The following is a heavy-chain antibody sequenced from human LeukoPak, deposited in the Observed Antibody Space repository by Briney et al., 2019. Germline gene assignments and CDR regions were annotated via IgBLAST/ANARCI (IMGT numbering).Heavy chain of an antibody. V-gene: IGHV1-46*01. CDR2: INPSGGST. CDR3: ARNHSPSPIIAVAGTEDY. Sequence: GASVKVSCKASGYTFTSYYMHWVRQAPGQGLEWMGIINPSGGSTSYAQKFQGRVTMTRDTSTSTVYMELRSLRSEDTAVYYCARNHSPSPIIAVAGTEDYWGQGTLVTVSS. CDR1: GYTFTSYY. J-gene: IGHJ4*02. D-gene: IGHD6-19*01.